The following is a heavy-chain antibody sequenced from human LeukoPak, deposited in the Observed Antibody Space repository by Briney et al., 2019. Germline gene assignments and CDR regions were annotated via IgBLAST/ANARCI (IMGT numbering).Heavy chain of an antibody. J-gene: IGHJ5*02. CDR2: INHSGST. CDR3: ARAPSWYSNWFDP. Sequence: SETLSLTCAVYGGSFSGYYWSWIRQPPGKGLEWIGEINHSGSTYYNPSLKSRVTISVDTSKNQFSLKLSSVTAADTAVYYCARAPSWYSNWFDPWGQGTLVTVSS. CDR1: GGSFSGYY. D-gene: IGHD6-13*01. V-gene: IGHV4-34*01.